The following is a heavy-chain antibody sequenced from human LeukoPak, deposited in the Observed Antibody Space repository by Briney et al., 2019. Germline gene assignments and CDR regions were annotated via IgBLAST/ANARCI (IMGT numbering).Heavy chain of an antibody. J-gene: IGHJ3*02. CDR2: TNHSGST. CDR3: ARDPLERQDIAFDI. V-gene: IGHV4-34*01. CDR1: GGSLSGYY. Sequence: PSETLSLTCAVYGGSLSGYYWSWIRQLPGKGLEWIGDTNHSGSTNYNPSLMSRVTISVDTSKSQLSLQLSSVTAADTAVYYCARDPLERQDIAFDIWGQGTLVTVS. D-gene: IGHD1-1*01.